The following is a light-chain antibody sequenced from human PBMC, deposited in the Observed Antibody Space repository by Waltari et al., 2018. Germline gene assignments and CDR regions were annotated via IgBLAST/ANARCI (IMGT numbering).Light chain of an antibody. Sequence: QAVVTQPSSLSASPGASASLTCTLRSGVNVVSYNIFWYQHKAGSPPQFLLRYKSVSDKQLGSGVPSRFSGSKDASANVGILLISGLRSEDEADYYCMIWHRGVWVSGGGTQLTVL. J-gene: IGLJ3*02. CDR1: SGVNVVSYN. V-gene: IGLV5-45*03. CDR2: YKSVSDK. CDR3: MIWHRGVWV.